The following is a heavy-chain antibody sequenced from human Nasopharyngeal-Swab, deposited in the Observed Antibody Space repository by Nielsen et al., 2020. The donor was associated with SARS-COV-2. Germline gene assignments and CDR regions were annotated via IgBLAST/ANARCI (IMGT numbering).Heavy chain of an antibody. CDR3: ARVSGYCSGDSCYGNFYYYGMDV. D-gene: IGHD2-15*01. Sequence: GSLRLSCTVSGGSIRSYYWSWIRQPPGKGLEWIGYIYYSGSTNYNPSLKSRVTISEDTSENQFSLRLSSVTAADTAVYYCARVSGYCSGDSCYGNFYYYGMDVWGQGTTVTVSS. V-gene: IGHV4-59*01. CDR2: IYYSGST. CDR1: GGSIRSYY. J-gene: IGHJ6*02.